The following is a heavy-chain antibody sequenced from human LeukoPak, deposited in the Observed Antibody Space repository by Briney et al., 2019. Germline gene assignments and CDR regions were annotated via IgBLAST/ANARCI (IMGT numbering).Heavy chain of an antibody. D-gene: IGHD6-13*01. Sequence: SETLSLTCAVYGGSFSGYYWSWIRQAPGKGLEWIGSIYYSGSTYYNPSLKSRVTISVDTSKNQFSLKLSSVTAADTAVYYSARPGYSSSWYRRANWFDPWGQGTLVTVSS. V-gene: IGHV4-34*01. CDR3: ARPGYSSSWYRRANWFDP. CDR1: GGSFSGYY. CDR2: IYYSGST. J-gene: IGHJ5*02.